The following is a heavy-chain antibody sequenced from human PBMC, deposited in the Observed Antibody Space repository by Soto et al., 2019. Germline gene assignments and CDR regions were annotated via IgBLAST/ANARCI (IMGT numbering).Heavy chain of an antibody. Sequence: SETLSLTCTVSGGSISSYYWSWIRQPPGKGLEWIGYIYYSGSTNYNPSLKSRVTISVDTSKNQFSLKLSSVTAADTAVYYCASVKNWNVFDYWGQGTLVTVSS. J-gene: IGHJ4*02. CDR3: ASVKNWNVFDY. CDR2: IYYSGST. V-gene: IGHV4-59*01. D-gene: IGHD1-1*01. CDR1: GGSISSYY.